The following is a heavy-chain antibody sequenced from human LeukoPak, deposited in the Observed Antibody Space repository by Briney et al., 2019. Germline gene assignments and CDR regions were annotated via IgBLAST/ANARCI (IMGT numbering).Heavy chain of an antibody. CDR3: ARHGNHVGGIQLWLSLDY. J-gene: IGHJ4*02. Sequence: SETLSLTCTVYGGSISGYYWSWIRQPAGKGLEWIGYISYIGSTNYNPSLKSRVTISVDTSRNQFSLKLSSVTAADTAVYYGARHGNHVGGIQLWLSLDYWGQGTLVTVSS. CDR1: GGSISGYY. CDR2: ISYIGST. D-gene: IGHD5-18*01. V-gene: IGHV4-59*08.